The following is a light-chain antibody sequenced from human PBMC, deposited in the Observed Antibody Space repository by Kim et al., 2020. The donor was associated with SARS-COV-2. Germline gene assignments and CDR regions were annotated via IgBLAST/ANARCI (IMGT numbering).Light chain of an antibody. CDR3: NSRDSSGYLGV. J-gene: IGLJ3*02. CDR1: SLRSYY. Sequence: SSELTQDPAVSVALGQTVRITCQGDSLRSYYASWYQQKPGQAPVLVIYGKNNRPSGIPDRFSGSSSGNTASLTITGAQAEDEADYYCNSRDSSGYLGVFG. CDR2: GKN. V-gene: IGLV3-19*01.